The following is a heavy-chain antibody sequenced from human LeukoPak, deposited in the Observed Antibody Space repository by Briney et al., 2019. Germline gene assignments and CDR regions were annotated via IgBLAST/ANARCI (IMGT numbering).Heavy chain of an antibody. CDR2: INPNSGGT. D-gene: IGHD3-10*01. Sequence: GASVKVSCKASGYTFTGYYMHWVRQAPGQGLEWMGRINPNSGGTNYAQKFQGRVTMTRDTSISTVYMELSRLRSDDTAVYYCAREPWGYYGSGSIDYWGQGTLVTVSS. J-gene: IGHJ4*02. CDR3: AREPWGYYGSGSIDY. V-gene: IGHV1-2*06. CDR1: GYTFTGYY.